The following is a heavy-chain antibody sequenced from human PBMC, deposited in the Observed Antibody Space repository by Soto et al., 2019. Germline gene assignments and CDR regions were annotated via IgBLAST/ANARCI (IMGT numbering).Heavy chain of an antibody. V-gene: IGHV3-30*18. CDR1: GFTFSNYG. CDR2: ISYDGSNK. J-gene: IGHJ6*02. CDR3: AKLDEGVLQYAYYAMDV. Sequence: QVHLVESGGGVVQPGRSPRLSCVASGFTFSNYGMHWVRQAPGKRLEWVAVISYDGSNKYYADSVKGRFTISRDNSKNTLYLQMTSLRTEDTALYYCAKLDEGVLQYAYYAMDVWGQGTTVTVSS. D-gene: IGHD2-8*01.